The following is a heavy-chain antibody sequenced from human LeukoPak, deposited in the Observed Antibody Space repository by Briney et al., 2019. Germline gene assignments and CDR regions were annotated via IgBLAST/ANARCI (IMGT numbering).Heavy chain of an antibody. CDR2: IGSGGRII. V-gene: IGHV3-48*02. J-gene: IGHJ4*02. CDR3: ARLFGGDSGNFNY. Sequence: GGSLRLSCAASGFTFSSYSMNWVRQAPGKGLEWVSFIGSGGRIIYYADSVKGRFTISRDNAKNSLYLQMNSLRDEDTAVYYCARLFGGDSGNFNYWGQGTLVTVSS. CDR1: GFTFSSYS. D-gene: IGHD2-21*02.